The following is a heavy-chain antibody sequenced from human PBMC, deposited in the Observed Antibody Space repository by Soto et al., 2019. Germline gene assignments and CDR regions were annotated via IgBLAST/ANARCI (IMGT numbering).Heavy chain of an antibody. J-gene: IGHJ5*01. D-gene: IGHD2-8*01. CDR3: AKGTNYVGVFDS. Sequence: GGSLRLSCAASGFTFSSYAMSWVRQASGKGLEWVSVISGGGITHYATSVKGRFTISRDNSKNTVYLQMSTLRAEDTALYYCAKGTNYVGVFDSWGQGTLVTVSS. CDR2: ISGGGIT. CDR1: GFTFSSYA. V-gene: IGHV3-23*01.